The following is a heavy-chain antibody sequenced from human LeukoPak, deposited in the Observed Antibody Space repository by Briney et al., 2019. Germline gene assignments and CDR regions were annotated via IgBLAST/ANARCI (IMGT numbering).Heavy chain of an antibody. D-gene: IGHD3-3*01. CDR3: ARHLTISCMDV. J-gene: IGHJ6*02. Sequence: GESLKISCKASGYRFSTYWIGWVRQMPGKGLEWMGIIYPGDSDTTYSPSFQGQVTISADKSISTAYLQWSSLKASDTAIYYCARHLTISCMDVWGQGTTVTVSS. V-gene: IGHV5-51*01. CDR2: IYPGDSDT. CDR1: GYRFSTYW.